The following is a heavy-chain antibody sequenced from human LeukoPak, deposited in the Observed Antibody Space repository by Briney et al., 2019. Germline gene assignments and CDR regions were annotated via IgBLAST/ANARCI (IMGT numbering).Heavy chain of an antibody. D-gene: IGHD2-21*02. J-gene: IGHJ6*02. CDR3: ARARHDLEFYYYYGMDV. V-gene: IGHV1-2*02. CDR2: INPNSGGT. Sequence: ASVKVSCKASGYTFTGYYMHWVRQAPGQGLEWMGWINPNSGGTNYAQKFQGRVTMTRDTSISTAYMELSRLRSDDTAVYYCARARHDLEFYYYYGMDVWGQGTTVTVSS. CDR1: GYTFTGYY.